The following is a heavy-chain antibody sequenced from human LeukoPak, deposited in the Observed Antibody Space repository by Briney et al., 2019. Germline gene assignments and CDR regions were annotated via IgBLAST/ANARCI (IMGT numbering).Heavy chain of an antibody. CDR1: GFTFNTYT. CDR2: ISGSSGII. D-gene: IGHD1-1*01. CDR3: AKDSSHNRGDSDY. J-gene: IGHJ4*02. V-gene: IGHV3-48*01. Sequence: GGSLRLSCAASGFTFNTYTMNWVRQAPGKGLEWVSYISGSSGIIDYADSVRGRFTISRDNAKNSLYLQMNSLRAEDTAVYYCAKDSSHNRGDSDYWGQGTLVTVSS.